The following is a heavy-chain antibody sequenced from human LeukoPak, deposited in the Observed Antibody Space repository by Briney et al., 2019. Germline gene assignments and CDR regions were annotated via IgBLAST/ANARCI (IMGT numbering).Heavy chain of an antibody. J-gene: IGHJ4*02. V-gene: IGHV3-30*02. D-gene: IGHD3-22*01. CDR2: IRYDGSNK. Sequence: TGESLRLSCAASGFTFRSYGMHWVRQAPGKGLEWVAFIRYDGSNKYYADSVKGRFTISRDNSQNTLYLQMNSLRAEDTAVYYCAKGGTYYYDSSDYFDYWGQGTLVTVSS. CDR3: AKGGTYYYDSSDYFDY. CDR1: GFTFRSYG.